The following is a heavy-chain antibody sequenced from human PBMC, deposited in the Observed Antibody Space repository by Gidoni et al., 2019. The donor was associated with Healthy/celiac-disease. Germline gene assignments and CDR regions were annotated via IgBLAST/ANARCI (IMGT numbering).Heavy chain of an antibody. D-gene: IGHD5-12*01. CDR3: ARASTSYFDY. J-gene: IGHJ4*02. CDR2: IKQDGSEK. CDR1: GFTFSSYS. V-gene: IGHV3-7*04. Sequence: VRRVVTGGGLVQPVGSVLPSCPASGFTFSSYSMSWVGQAPGKGLEWVANIKQDGSEKYYVDSVKGRFTISRDNAKNSLYLQMNSLRAEDTAVYYCARASTSYFDYWGQGTLVTVSS.